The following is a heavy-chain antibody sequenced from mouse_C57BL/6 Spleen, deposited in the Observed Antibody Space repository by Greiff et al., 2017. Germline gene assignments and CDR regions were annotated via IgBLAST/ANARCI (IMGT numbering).Heavy chain of an antibody. Sequence: VQLKQSGPGLVKPSQSLSLTCSVTGYSITSGYYWNWIRQFPGNKLEWMGYISYDGSNNYNPSLKNRSSITRDTSKNQFFLKLNAVTTEDTATYYCARETTVGYFDVWGTGTTVTVSS. CDR3: ARETTVGYFDV. CDR1: GYSITSGYY. J-gene: IGHJ1*03. V-gene: IGHV3-6*01. CDR2: ISYDGSN. D-gene: IGHD1-1*01.